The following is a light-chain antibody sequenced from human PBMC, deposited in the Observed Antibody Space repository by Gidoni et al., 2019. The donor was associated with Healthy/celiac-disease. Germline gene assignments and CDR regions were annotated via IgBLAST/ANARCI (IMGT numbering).Light chain of an antibody. CDR1: NIGSKS. Sequence: SYVLTQPPPGSVAPGKPARITCVGNNIGSKSVHWYQQKPGQAPVLVVYDDSDRPSGIPERFSGSNSGNTATLTISRVEAGDEADYYCQVWDSSSDHVVFGGGTKLTVL. J-gene: IGLJ2*01. CDR2: DDS. CDR3: QVWDSSSDHVV. V-gene: IGLV3-21*03.